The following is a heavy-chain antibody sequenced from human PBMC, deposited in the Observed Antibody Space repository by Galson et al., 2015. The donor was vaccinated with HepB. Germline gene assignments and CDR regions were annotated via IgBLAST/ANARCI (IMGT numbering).Heavy chain of an antibody. J-gene: IGHJ3*02. D-gene: IGHD3-10*01. CDR2: IYYSGST. CDR1: GGSISSAGYY. CDR3: ARNNVSNYYHSGEI. V-gene: IGHV4-31*03. Sequence: TLSLTCTDSGGSISSAGYYWSWIRQHPGKGLAWIGYIYYSGSTYYNPSLKSRVTMSLDTSENQFSLSLISVTAADTAVYYCARNNVSNYYHSGEIWGQGTMVTVSS.